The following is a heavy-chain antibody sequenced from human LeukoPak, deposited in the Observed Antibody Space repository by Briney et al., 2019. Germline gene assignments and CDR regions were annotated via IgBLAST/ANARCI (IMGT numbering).Heavy chain of an antibody. D-gene: IGHD6-19*01. V-gene: IGHV3-74*01. CDR3: ARDREQWLVRRFDY. J-gene: IGHJ4*02. CDR1: GFTFSSYW. CDR2: INSDGSST. Sequence: GGSLRLSCAASGFTFSSYWMHWVRQAPGKGLVWVSRINSDGSSTSYADSVKGRFTFSRDNAKNTLYLQMNSLRAEDTAVYYCARDREQWLVRRFDYWGQGTLVTVSS.